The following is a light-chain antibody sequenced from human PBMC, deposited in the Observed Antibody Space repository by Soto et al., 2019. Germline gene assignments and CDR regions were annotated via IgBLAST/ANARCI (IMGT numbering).Light chain of an antibody. CDR2: GAS. Sequence: VVLAQSPGTLSLSPGEVATLSCRASQRVISSYLAWYQQKPGQAPRLLIYGASKRATGIPDRFSGSGSGTDFALTISRLEPEDFAVYYCQQYVTASWTFGQGTKVDIK. V-gene: IGKV3-20*01. CDR1: QRVISSY. J-gene: IGKJ1*01. CDR3: QQYVTASWT.